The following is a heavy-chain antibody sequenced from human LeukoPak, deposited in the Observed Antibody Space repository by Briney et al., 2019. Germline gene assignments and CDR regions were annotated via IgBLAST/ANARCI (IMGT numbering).Heavy chain of an antibody. CDR1: GFTLTNHG. J-gene: IGHJ4*02. CDR3: AKDYCRDGNCPFPFLDS. CDR2: ITGTGGK. V-gene: IGHV3-23*01. D-gene: IGHD2-15*01. Sequence: GGSLRLSYAVSGFTLTNHGVSWVRQARGKGLEWVSIITGTGGKYYGDSVKGRFVLSRDNSKNTVYMQMSSLRAEDTATYYCAKDYCRDGNCPFPFLDSWGQGTQVTVSS.